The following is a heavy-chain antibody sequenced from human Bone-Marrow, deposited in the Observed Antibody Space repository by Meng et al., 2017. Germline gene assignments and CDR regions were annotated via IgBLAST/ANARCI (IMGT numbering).Heavy chain of an antibody. J-gene: IGHJ4*02. V-gene: IGHV1-2*02. CDR1: GYTFTSYY. Sequence: ASVKVSCKASGYTFTSYYMHWVRQAPGQGLEWMGWINPNSGGTNYAQKFQGRVTMTRDTSISTAYMELSRLRSDDTAVYYCARAPVSFYYDSSGYFYWGQGTLVTVSS. CDR3: ARAPVSFYYDSSGYFY. CDR2: INPNSGGT. D-gene: IGHD3-22*01.